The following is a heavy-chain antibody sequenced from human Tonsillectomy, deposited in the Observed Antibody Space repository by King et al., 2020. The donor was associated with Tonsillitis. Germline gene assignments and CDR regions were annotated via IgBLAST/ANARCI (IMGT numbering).Heavy chain of an antibody. J-gene: IGHJ4*01. D-gene: IGHD1-26*01. CDR3: AKNSGIYSY. CDR1: GFTFSSND. Sequence: VQLVESGGGLVQPGGSLRLSCGASGFTFSSNDMTWVRQAPGKGLEWLSGISGNDGSTYYADSVKGLFTISIDNSKNTLYLQRNSLRVDDTAVYYCAKNSGIYSYWGHGTLVTVSS. CDR2: ISGNDGST. V-gene: IGHV3-23*04.